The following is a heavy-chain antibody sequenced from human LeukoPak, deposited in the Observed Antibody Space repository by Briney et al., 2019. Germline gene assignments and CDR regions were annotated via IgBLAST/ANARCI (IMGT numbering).Heavy chain of an antibody. CDR2: ISSSSSTI. J-gene: IGHJ6*02. Sequence: RGSLRLSCAASGFTFSNAWMSWVRQAPGKGLEWVSYISSSSSTIYYADSVKGRFTISRDNAKNSLYLQMNSLRDEDTAVYYCARDHGVYDILTGYNYYYYGMDVWGQGTTVTVSS. CDR3: ARDHGVYDILTGYNYYYYGMDV. CDR1: GFTFSNAW. D-gene: IGHD3-9*01. V-gene: IGHV3-48*02.